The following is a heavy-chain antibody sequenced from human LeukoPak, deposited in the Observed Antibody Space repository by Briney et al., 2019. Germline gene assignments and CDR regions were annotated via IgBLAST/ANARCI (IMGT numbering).Heavy chain of an antibody. J-gene: IGHJ4*02. V-gene: IGHV3-23*01. CDR2: ISGSGGST. CDR1: GFTFSSYA. Sequence: GALRLSCAASGFTFSSYAMSWVRQAPGKGLEWVSAISGSGGSTYYADSVKGRFTISRDNSKNTLYLQMNSLRAEDTAVYYCAKSNPGFWSGYYSHYFDYWGQGTLVTVSS. CDR3: AKSNPGFWSGYYSHYFDY. D-gene: IGHD3-3*01.